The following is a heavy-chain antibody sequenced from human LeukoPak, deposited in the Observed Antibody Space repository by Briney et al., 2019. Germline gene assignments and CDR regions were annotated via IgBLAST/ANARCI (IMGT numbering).Heavy chain of an antibody. J-gene: IGHJ3*02. D-gene: IGHD5-12*01. CDR3: ARSGGAAFDI. CDR1: GYTFTNYN. CDR2: MNPKNGIT. V-gene: IGHV1-8*01. Sequence: GASVKVSCKASGYTFTNYNINWVRQATGQGLEWMGWMNPKNGITGYTQKFQGRVTMTRNTSISTAYMELSSLRSEDTAVYYCARSGGAAFDIWGQGTMVIVSS.